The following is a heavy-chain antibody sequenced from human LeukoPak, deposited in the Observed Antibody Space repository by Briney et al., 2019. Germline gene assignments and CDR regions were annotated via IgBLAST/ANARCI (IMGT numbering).Heavy chain of an antibody. CDR2: IFNSGST. V-gene: IGHV4-59*01. D-gene: IGHD3-22*01. J-gene: IGHJ4*02. Sequence: SETLSLTCTVSGGSISSYYWSWIRQPPGKGLEWIGYIFNSGSTNYNPSLKSRVTISGDTSKNQFSLKLSSVTAADTAVYYCASSYYDGRSYYRHFGYWGQGTPVTVSS. CDR3: ASSYYDGRSYYRHFGY. CDR1: GGSISSYY.